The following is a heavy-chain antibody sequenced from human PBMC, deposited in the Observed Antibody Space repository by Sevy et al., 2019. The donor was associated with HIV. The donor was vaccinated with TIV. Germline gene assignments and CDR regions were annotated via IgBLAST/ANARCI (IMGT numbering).Heavy chain of an antibody. V-gene: IGHV3-15*07. J-gene: IGHJ4*01. CDR3: ATGXXYFXX. CDR2: IKSKYDGGTT. CDR1: GXXFSNAX. Sequence: GGSLRLSCTTXGXXFSNAXMXWVRQAPGKGPEWVGRIKSKYDGGTTDYAAPVKGRCTVSRDDSKNTVYLQMNSLKAXXXXXXXCATGXXYFXXXXXXTLVTVSS.